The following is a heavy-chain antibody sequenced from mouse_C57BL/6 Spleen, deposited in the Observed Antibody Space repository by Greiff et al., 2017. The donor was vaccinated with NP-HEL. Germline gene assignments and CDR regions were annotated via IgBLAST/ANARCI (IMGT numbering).Heavy chain of an antibody. Sequence: VQLQQPGAELVKPGASVKLSCKASGYTFTSYWMQWVKQRPGQGLEWIGEIDPSDSYTNYNQKFKGKATLTVDTSSSTAYMQLSSLTSEDSAVYYCARCDSSGLAWFAYWGQGTLVTVSA. CDR1: GYTFTSYW. V-gene: IGHV1-50*01. CDR2: IDPSDSYT. D-gene: IGHD3-2*02. CDR3: ARCDSSGLAWFAY. J-gene: IGHJ3*01.